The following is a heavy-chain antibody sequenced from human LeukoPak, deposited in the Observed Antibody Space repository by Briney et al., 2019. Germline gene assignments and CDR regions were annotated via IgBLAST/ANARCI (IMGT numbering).Heavy chain of an antibody. J-gene: IGHJ4*02. V-gene: IGHV4-34*01. CDR1: GGSFSGYY. Sequence: SETLSLTCAVYGGSFSGYYWSWIRQPPGKGLEWIGSINYSGSTYYNPSLKSRVTISLDTSKNQFSLKRSSVPAADTAVYYCARLSAAAGDYWGQGTLVTVSS. D-gene: IGHD6-13*01. CDR2: INYSGST. CDR3: ARLSAAAGDY.